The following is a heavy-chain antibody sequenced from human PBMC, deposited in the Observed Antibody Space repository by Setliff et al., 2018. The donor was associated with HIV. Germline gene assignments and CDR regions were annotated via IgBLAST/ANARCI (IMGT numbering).Heavy chain of an antibody. CDR3: ATTGGSYASSLDY. CDR1: GGSISSYY. D-gene: IGHD1-26*01. J-gene: IGHJ4*02. V-gene: IGHV4-4*09. Sequence: TVSGGSISSYYWSWIRQPPGKGLEWIGYIYTSGSTNYNPSLKSRVTISVDTSKNQFSLKLSSVTAADTAVYYCATTGGSYASSLDYWGQGTLVTVSS. CDR2: IYTSGST.